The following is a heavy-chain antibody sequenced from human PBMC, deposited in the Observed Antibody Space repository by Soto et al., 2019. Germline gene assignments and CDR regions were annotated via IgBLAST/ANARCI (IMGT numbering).Heavy chain of an antibody. CDR2: INAGNGNT. CDR3: ARDTPYYYDSSGFGSSFDY. J-gene: IGHJ4*02. V-gene: IGHV1-3*01. D-gene: IGHD3-22*01. CDR1: GYTFTSYA. Sequence: ASVKVSCKASGYTFTSYAMHWVRQAPGQRLDWMGWINAGNGNTKYSQKFQGRVTITRDTSASTAYMELSSLRSEDTAVYYCARDTPYYYDSSGFGSSFDYWGQGTLVTVSS.